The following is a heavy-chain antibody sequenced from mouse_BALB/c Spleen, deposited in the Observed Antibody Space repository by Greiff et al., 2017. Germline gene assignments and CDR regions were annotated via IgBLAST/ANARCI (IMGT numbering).Heavy chain of an antibody. CDR2: ISSGGSYT. V-gene: IGHV5-6*01. Sequence: EVKLMESGGDLVKPGGSLKLSCAASGFTFSSYGMSWVRQTPDKRLEWVATISSGGSYTYYPDSVKGRFTISRDNAKNTLYLQMSSLKSEDTAMYYCARHNGSSYVYYAMDYWGQGTSVTVSS. J-gene: IGHJ4*01. D-gene: IGHD1-1*01. CDR3: ARHNGSSYVYYAMDY. CDR1: GFTFSSYG.